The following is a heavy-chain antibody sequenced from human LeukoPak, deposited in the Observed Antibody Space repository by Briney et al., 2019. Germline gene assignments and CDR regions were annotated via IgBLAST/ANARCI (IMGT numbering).Heavy chain of an antibody. J-gene: IGHJ5*02. Sequence: GGSLRLSCAASGFTFSSYWMSWVRQAPGKGLEWVANIKQDGSEKYYVDSVKGRFTISRDNAKNSLYLQMNSLRAEDTAVYYCASLGFTSHENWFDPWGQGTLVTVSS. CDR2: IKQDGSEK. V-gene: IGHV3-7*01. D-gene: IGHD7-27*01. CDR3: ASLGFTSHENWFDP. CDR1: GFTFSSYW.